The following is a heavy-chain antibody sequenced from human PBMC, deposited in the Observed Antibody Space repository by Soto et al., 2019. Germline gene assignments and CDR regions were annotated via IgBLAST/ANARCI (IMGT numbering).Heavy chain of an antibody. Sequence: PSETLSLTCTVSGGSISSSSYYWGWIRQPPGKGLEWIGNIFYIGSTYYNPSLKSRVTISVDTSKNQFSLKVPSVTAADTAVYFCASRSLLWFGDPAYYFDYWGQGTLVTVSS. CDR2: IFYIGST. J-gene: IGHJ4*02. CDR3: ASRSLLWFGDPAYYFDY. V-gene: IGHV4-39*01. CDR1: GGSISSSSYY. D-gene: IGHD3-10*01.